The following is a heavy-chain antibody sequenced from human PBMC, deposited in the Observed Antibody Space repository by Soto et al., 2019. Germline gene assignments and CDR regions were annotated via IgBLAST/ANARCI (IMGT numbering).Heavy chain of an antibody. J-gene: IGHJ3*01. CDR3: ARPRISKLFGNRLRALDV. Sequence: PGESLKISCKGSGYSFSSYWIGWVRQMPEKGLECVGSINPGDSETDYSPSFQGQVTISADKSISTVYLQWPSLEASDTAMYYCARPRISKLFGNRLRALDVWGQGTMVTVSS. V-gene: IGHV5-51*01. D-gene: IGHD3-16*02. CDR2: INPGDSET. CDR1: GYSFSSYW.